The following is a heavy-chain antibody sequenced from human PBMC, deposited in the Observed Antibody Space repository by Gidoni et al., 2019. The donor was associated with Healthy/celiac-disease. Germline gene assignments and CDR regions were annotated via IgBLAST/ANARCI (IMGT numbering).Heavy chain of an antibody. V-gene: IGHV3-23*01. CDR1: GFTFSSYA. CDR2: IRGSGGST. CDR3: AKDLITMVRGVIYAFDI. J-gene: IGHJ3*02. D-gene: IGHD3-10*01. Sequence: EVQLLESGGGLVQPGGSLRLSCAASGFTFSSYAMSWVRQAPGKGLEWVSAIRGSGGSTYYADSVKGRFTISRDNSKNTLYLQMNSLRAEDTAVYYCAKDLITMVRGVIYAFDIWGQGTMVTVSS.